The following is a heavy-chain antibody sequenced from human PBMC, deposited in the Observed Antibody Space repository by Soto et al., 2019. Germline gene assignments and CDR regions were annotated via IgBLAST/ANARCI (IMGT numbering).Heavy chain of an antibody. V-gene: IGHV1-58*01. D-gene: IGHD6-19*01. CDR2: IVVGSGNT. J-gene: IGHJ3*02. CDR1: GFTFTSSA. CDR3: AVPGIAVAGTGAYAFDI. Sequence: SVKVSFKASGFTFTSSAVQWVRQARGQRLEWIGWIVVGSGNTNYAQKFQERVTITRDMSTSTAYMELSSLRSEDTAVYYCAVPGIAVAGTGAYAFDIWGQGTMVTVSS.